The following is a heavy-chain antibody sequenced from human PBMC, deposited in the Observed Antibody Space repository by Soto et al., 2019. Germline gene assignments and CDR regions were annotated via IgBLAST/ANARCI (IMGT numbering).Heavy chain of an antibody. CDR3: ARVRGFFYDSSGYPGKERFFDY. Sequence: SETLSLTCTVSGGSISSGGYFWSWIRQHPGKGLEWIGYIYYSGSTYYNPSLKSRVTISVDTSKNQFSLKLSSVTAADTAFYYCARVRGFFYDSSGYPGKERFFDYWGQGTLVTVSS. V-gene: IGHV4-31*03. CDR1: GGSISSGGYF. J-gene: IGHJ4*02. D-gene: IGHD3-22*01. CDR2: IYYSGST.